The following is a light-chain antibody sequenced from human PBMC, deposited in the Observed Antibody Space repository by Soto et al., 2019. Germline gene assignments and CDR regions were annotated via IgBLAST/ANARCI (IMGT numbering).Light chain of an antibody. Sequence: EIVLTQSPATLSLSPGERATLSCRASQSVSSYLAWYQQKHGQAPRLLISYASNRAPGIPARFSCSGSGTDFTSTISSLEPEEYAVYYCHQRSNSFGQGTKLEIK. J-gene: IGKJ2*01. CDR1: QSVSSY. CDR2: YAS. V-gene: IGKV3-11*01. CDR3: HQRSNS.